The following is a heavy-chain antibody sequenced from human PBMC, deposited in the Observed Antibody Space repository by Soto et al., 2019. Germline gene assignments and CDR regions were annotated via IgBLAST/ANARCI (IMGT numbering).Heavy chain of an antibody. CDR1: GFTFSSYA. J-gene: IGHJ4*02. CDR3: AKAGYDFWSGYYHGGYFDY. Sequence: GGSLRLSCAASGFTFSSYAMGWVRQAPGEGLEWVSVISASGGSTYYADSVKGRFTISRDNSKNTLYLQMNGLRAEDTAAYYCAKAGYDFWSGYYHGGYFDYWGQGTLVTVSS. CDR2: ISASGGST. D-gene: IGHD3-3*01. V-gene: IGHV3-23*01.